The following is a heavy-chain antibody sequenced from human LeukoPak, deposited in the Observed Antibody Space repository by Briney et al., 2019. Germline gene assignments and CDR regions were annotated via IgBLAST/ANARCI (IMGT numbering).Heavy chain of an antibody. Sequence: PGGSLRLSCAASGFTFSSYEMNWVRQAPGKGLEWVSYISSSGSTIYYADSVKGRFTISRDNAKNSLYLQMNSLRAEDTAVYYCAKTGYYGSGSYVDYWGQGTLVTVSS. J-gene: IGHJ4*02. CDR2: ISSSGSTI. CDR3: AKTGYYGSGSYVDY. CDR1: GFTFSSYE. V-gene: IGHV3-48*03. D-gene: IGHD3-10*01.